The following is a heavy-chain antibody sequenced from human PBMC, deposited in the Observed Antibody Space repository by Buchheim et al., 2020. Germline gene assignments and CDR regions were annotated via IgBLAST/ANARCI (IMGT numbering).Heavy chain of an antibody. CDR2: INPSGAGT. D-gene: IGHD6-13*01. V-gene: IGHV1-46*01. Sequence: QVQLVQSGAEVKKPGASVKVSCKASGYTFTSYYVHWVRQAPGQGLEWMGIINPSGAGTSYSQKFQGRVTMTRDTPTSTAYMELSSLRSEDTAVYYCARDRGAAAGTSPGYWGQGTL. CDR1: GYTFTSYY. CDR3: ARDRGAAAGTSPGY. J-gene: IGHJ4*02.